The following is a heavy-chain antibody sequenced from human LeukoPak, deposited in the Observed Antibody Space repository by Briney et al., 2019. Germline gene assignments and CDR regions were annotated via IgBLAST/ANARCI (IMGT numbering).Heavy chain of an antibody. D-gene: IGHD3-9*01. V-gene: IGHV3-23*01. CDR3: TLSTVHYDILTGPYYGMDV. J-gene: IGHJ6*02. Sequence: GGSLRLSCAASGFTFSSYAMSWVRQAPGKGLEWVSAISGSGGSTYYADSVKGRFTISRDNSKNTLYLQMNSLRAEDTAVYYCTLSTVHYDILTGPYYGMDVWGQGTTVTVSS. CDR2: ISGSGGST. CDR1: GFTFSSYA.